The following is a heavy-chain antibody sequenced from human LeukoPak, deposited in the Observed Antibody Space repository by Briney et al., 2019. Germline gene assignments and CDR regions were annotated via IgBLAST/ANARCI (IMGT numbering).Heavy chain of an antibody. CDR2: INPNSGGT. J-gene: IGHJ4*02. CDR1: GYTFTGYF. Sequence: ASVKVSCKSSGYTFTGYFIHWVRQAPGQGLQWMGWINPNSGGTKYAQKFQGRVTMTRDTSISTASMELSSLRSDDTAVYYCARETPTGSYFGYWGQGTLVTVSS. V-gene: IGHV1-2*02. D-gene: IGHD1-26*01. CDR3: ARETPTGSYFGY.